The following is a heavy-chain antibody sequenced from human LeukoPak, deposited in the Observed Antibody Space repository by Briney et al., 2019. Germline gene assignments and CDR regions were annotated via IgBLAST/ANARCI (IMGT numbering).Heavy chain of an antibody. CDR1: GYSISSGYY. J-gene: IGHJ5*02. V-gene: IGHV4-38-2*02. Sequence: SETLSLTCTVSGYSISSGYYWGWIRQPPGKGLEWIGSIYHSGSTYYNPSLKSRVTISVDTSKNQFSLKLSSVTAADAAVYYCARGDDRVVSTARNWFDPWGQGTLVTVSS. CDR3: ARGDDRVVSTARNWFDP. D-gene: IGHD5-12*01. CDR2: IYHSGST.